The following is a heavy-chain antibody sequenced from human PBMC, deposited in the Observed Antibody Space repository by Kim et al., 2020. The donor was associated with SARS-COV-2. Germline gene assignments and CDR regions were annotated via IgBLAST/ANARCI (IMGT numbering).Heavy chain of an antibody. CDR3: ATGYGNSVSSFYY. CDR2: ISGSADVT. D-gene: IGHD3-16*01. CDR1: GFTFGSYS. V-gene: IGHV3-23*01. Sequence: GGSLRLSCAASGFTFGSYSMSWVRQAPGKGPEWVSAISGSADVTNYADSVKGRFTISRDNSKNALYLQMTGLRADDTAVYYCATGYGNSVSSFYYWGQGT. J-gene: IGHJ4*02.